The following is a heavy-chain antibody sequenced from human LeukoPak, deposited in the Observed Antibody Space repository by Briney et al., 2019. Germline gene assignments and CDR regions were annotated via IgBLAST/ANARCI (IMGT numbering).Heavy chain of an antibody. CDR2: ISSSSSTI. Sequence: LSLTCTVSVGSIRSGDYYWSWIRQPPGKGLEWVSYISSSSSTIYYADSVKGRFTISRDNAKNSLYLQMNSLRAEDTAVYYCARAQDYDSSGYYYYYYYYMDVWGKGTTVTVSS. CDR3: ARAQDYDSSGYYYYYYYYMDV. J-gene: IGHJ6*03. CDR1: VGSIRSGDYY. V-gene: IGHV3-11*04. D-gene: IGHD3-22*01.